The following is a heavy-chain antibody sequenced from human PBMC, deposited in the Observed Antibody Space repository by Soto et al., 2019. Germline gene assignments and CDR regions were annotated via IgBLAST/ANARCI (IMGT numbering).Heavy chain of an antibody. J-gene: IGHJ1*01. CDR1: GGSISDYSSSHY. CDR2: VSTSGHP. D-gene: IGHD1-26*01. Sequence: NPSETLSLTCTVSGGSISDYSSSHYWSWIRQPAGKGLEWVGRVSTSGHPTYSPSLKSRVTMSLDTSKNQFSLTVNSVTAADTAMYYCAVETVGGSPGDCWGQGTLVTAPQ. V-gene: IGHV4-4*07. CDR3: AVETVGGSPGDC.